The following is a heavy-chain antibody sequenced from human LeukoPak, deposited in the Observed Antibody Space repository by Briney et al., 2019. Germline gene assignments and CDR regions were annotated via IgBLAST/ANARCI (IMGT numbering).Heavy chain of an antibody. J-gene: IGHJ5*02. Sequence: QPGGSLRLSCAASGFIFSSYEMNWVRQAPGKGLEWVSYISSSGSTIQYADSVKGRFTISRDNAKNSLYLQMNSLRAEDTAVYYCARNRDSSSWHTGFDPWGQGTLVTVSS. CDR2: ISSSGSTI. D-gene: IGHD6-13*01. CDR1: GFIFSSYE. CDR3: ARNRDSSSWHTGFDP. V-gene: IGHV3-48*03.